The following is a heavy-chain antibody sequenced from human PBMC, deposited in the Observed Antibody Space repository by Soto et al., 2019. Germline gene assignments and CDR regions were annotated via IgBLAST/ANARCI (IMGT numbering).Heavy chain of an antibody. D-gene: IGHD2-15*01. Sequence: ASVKVSCKVSGYTPTELSMHWVRQAPGKGLEWMGGFDPEDGETIYAQKFQGRVTMTEDTSTDTAYMELSSLRSEDTAVYYCATSLDCSGGSCYSDRDNAFDIWGQGTMVTVSS. J-gene: IGHJ3*02. CDR2: FDPEDGET. CDR3: ATSLDCSGGSCYSDRDNAFDI. V-gene: IGHV1-24*01. CDR1: GYTPTELS.